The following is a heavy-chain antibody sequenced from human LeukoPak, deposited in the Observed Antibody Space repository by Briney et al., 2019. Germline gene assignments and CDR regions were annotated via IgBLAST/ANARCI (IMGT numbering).Heavy chain of an antibody. CDR2: IREDGTGK. CDR3: ARHVGISF. D-gene: IGHD7-27*01. CDR1: GFTFSGAW. Sequence: GGSLRLSCTASGFTFSGAWMTWVRQAPGKGLEWVANIREDGTGKNYVDSVKGRFTISRDNAKNSLFLQMSNLRDDDTAIYYCARHVGISFWGQGTLVTVSS. V-gene: IGHV3-7*01. J-gene: IGHJ4*02.